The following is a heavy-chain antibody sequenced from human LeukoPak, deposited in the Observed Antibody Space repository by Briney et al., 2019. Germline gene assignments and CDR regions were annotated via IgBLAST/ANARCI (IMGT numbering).Heavy chain of an antibody. Sequence: GGSLRLSCALSGLTVNDNYMSWVRQAPGKGLEWVSLIFPDLQTYYADFVQGRFSLSRDMSRNILFLDMSRLRAEDTAVFFCARANPVYGDFDYWGQGTLVTVSS. CDR1: GLTVNDNY. D-gene: IGHD4-17*01. V-gene: IGHV3-53*01. CDR3: ARANPVYGDFDY. J-gene: IGHJ4*02. CDR2: IFPDLQT.